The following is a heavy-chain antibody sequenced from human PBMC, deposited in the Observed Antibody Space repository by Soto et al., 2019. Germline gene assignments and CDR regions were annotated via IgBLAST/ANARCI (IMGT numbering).Heavy chain of an antibody. Sequence: ASVKVSCKASGYTFTSYYMHWVRQAPGQGLEWMGIINPSGGSTSYAQKFQGRVTMTRDTSTSTVYMELSSLRSEDTAVYYCARETVAVAGTGPGWFDPWGQGTLVTVSS. CDR3: ARETVAVAGTGPGWFDP. J-gene: IGHJ5*02. CDR2: INPSGGST. V-gene: IGHV1-46*01. CDR1: GYTFTSYY. D-gene: IGHD6-19*01.